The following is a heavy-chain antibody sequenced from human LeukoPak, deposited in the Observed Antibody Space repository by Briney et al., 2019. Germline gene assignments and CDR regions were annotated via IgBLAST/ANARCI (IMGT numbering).Heavy chain of an antibody. Sequence: PSETLSLTCTVSGGSISSSSYYWGWIRQPPGKGLEWIGSIYYSGSTYYNPSLKSRVTISVDTSKNQFSLKLSSVTAADTAVYYCARDRGDGSSFDYWGQGTLVTVSS. D-gene: IGHD3-3*01. CDR1: GGSISSSSYY. J-gene: IGHJ4*02. V-gene: IGHV4-39*02. CDR3: ARDRGDGSSFDY. CDR2: IYYSGST.